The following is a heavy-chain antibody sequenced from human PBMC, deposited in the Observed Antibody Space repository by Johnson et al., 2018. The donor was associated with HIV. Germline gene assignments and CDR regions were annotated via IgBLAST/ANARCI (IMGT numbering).Heavy chain of an antibody. CDR2: ISGSGSTI. Sequence: VQLVESGGGVVQPGGSLRLSCAASGFTFSSYGMHWVRQDPGKGLEWVYTISGSGSTIYYAASVKGRFTISRDNAKNSLYLQMNVLRSEATAVYYCAVDVVISENLDAFDIWGQGTMVTVSS. CDR1: GFTFSSYG. D-gene: IGHD2-15*01. J-gene: IGHJ3*02. CDR3: AVDVVISENLDAFDI. V-gene: IGHV3-48*04.